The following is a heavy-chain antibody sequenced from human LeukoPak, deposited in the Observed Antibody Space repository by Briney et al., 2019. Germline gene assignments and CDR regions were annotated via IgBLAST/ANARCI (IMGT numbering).Heavy chain of an antibody. CDR2: IYYSGST. V-gene: IGHV4-59*01. CDR1: GGSISSYH. Sequence: SETLSLTCTVSGGSISSYHWSWIRQPPGKGLECIGYIYYSGSTNYNPSLKSRVTISVDTSKNQFSLKLSSVTAADTAVYYCARARNSYDSSDYYYEGDAFDIWGQGTMVTVSS. D-gene: IGHD3-22*01. J-gene: IGHJ3*02. CDR3: ARARNSYDSSDYYYEGDAFDI.